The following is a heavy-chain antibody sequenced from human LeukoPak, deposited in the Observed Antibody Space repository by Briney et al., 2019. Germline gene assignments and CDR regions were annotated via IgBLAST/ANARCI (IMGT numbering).Heavy chain of an antibody. Sequence: GGSLRLSCAASGFTFSSYEMNWVRQAPGKGLEWVSYISSSGSTIYYADSVKGRFTISRDNAKNSLYLQMNSLRAEDTAVYYCARDYSSSWYLHWFDPWGQGTLVTVSS. CDR3: ARDYSSSWYLHWFDP. J-gene: IGHJ5*02. D-gene: IGHD6-13*01. CDR1: GFTFSSYE. V-gene: IGHV3-48*03. CDR2: ISSSGSTI.